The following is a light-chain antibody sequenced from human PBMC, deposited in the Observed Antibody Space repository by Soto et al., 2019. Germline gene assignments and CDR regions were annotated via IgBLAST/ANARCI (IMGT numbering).Light chain of an antibody. CDR1: SSDVGGYNY. J-gene: IGLJ3*02. CDR3: CSYAGSYTV. Sequence: QYALTQPRSVSGSPGQSVTISCTGTSSDVGGYNYVSWYQQHPGKAPKLMIYDVSKRPSGVPDRFSGSKSGYTASLTISGLQAEDEADYSCCSYAGSYTVFGGGTKLTVL. V-gene: IGLV2-11*01. CDR2: DVS.